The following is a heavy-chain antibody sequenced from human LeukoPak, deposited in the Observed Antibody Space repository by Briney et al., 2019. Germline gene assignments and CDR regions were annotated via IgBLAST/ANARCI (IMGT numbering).Heavy chain of an antibody. V-gene: IGHV1-69*13. CDR2: IIPTTGTA. J-gene: IGHJ5*02. Sequence: ASVKVSCKASGGTFSSSGISWVRQAPGQGLEWMGGIIPTTGTANYAQKFQGRVTITADESTSTAYMELSSLRSDDTAVYYCARDRKWELGNWFDPCGQGTPVTASS. CDR1: GGTFSSSG. D-gene: IGHD1-26*01. CDR3: ARDRKWELGNWFDP.